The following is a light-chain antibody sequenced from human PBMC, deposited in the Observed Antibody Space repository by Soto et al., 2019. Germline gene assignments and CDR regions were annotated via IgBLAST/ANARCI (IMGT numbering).Light chain of an antibody. V-gene: IGKV3-15*01. CDR3: QQYNNWPPFT. CDR1: QNIRSN. CDR2: ETS. Sequence: EIVMTQSPGTLSVSPGERATLSCRASQNIRSNLAWYQQKPGQAPRLLIYETSTRAPGITARFSGSGSGTEVTLTISSLQSEDFAVYHCQQYNNWPPFTFGHGTKVDIK. J-gene: IGKJ3*01.